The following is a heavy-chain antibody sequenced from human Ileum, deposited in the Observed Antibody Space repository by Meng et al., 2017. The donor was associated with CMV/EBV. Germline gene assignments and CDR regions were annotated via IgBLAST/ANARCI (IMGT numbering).Heavy chain of an antibody. CDR1: GFIFSSFG. CDR2: ITTTSSAT. CDR3: VGDCSATSCLVY. Sequence: GSLRLSCAASGFIFSSFGMNWVRQAPGKGLQWVSYITTTSSATLYADPVMSRFTISRDKAKNSLYLQMNSLTDEDTAVYFCVGDCSATSCLVYWGQGTRVTVSS. V-gene: IGHV3-48*02. J-gene: IGHJ4*02. D-gene: IGHD2-2*01.